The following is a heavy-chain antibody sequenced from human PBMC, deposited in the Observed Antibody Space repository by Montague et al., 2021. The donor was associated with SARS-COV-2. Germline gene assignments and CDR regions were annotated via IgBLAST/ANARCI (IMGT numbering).Heavy chain of an antibody. Sequence: SETLSLTCTVSDASITSVYWSWVLQPAGKRLEWIGRRYTSKYSNINPSLKSRVSMSPDTSTNHFALKLSSLTAAATAVYYCARDLWCRSWPDACDIWGQGTMINGSS. CDR3: ARDLWCRSWPDACDI. D-gene: IGHD6-13*01. CDR2: RYTSKYS. CDR1: DASITSVY. J-gene: IGHJ3*02. V-gene: IGHV4-4*07.